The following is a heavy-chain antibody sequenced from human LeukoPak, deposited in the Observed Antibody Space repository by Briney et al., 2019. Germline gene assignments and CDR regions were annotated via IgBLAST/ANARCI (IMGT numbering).Heavy chain of an antibody. CDR3: ARTYYDFWSGYRPLYYFDY. J-gene: IGHJ4*02. D-gene: IGHD3-3*01. V-gene: IGHV1-3*01. Sequence: ASVKVSCKASGYTFTSYAMHWVRQAPGQRLEWMGWINAGNGNTKYPQKFQGRVTITRDTSASTAYMELSSLRSEDTAVYYCARTYYDFWSGYRPLYYFDYWGQGTLVTVSS. CDR2: INAGNGNT. CDR1: GYTFTSYA.